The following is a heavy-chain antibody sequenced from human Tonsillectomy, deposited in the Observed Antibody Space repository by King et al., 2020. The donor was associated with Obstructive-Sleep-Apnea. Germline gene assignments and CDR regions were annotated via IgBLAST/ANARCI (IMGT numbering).Heavy chain of an antibody. V-gene: IGHV3-23*04. J-gene: IGHJ1*01. Sequence: VQLVESGGGLVQPGGSLRLSCAASGLSFSNYAMNWVRQAPGKGLDWVSAISGSGASTYYADSVKGRFTISRDNSKNTLYLQMNSLRAEDTAVYYCATDLSEGDIQHWGQGALVTVSS. CDR1: GLSFSNYA. CDR2: ISGSGAST. D-gene: IGHD1-26*01. CDR3: ATDLSEGDIQH.